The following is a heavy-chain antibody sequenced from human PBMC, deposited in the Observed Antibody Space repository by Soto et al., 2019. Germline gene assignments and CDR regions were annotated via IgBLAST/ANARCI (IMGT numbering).Heavy chain of an antibody. V-gene: IGHV3-15*01. D-gene: IGHD3-3*01. J-gene: IGHJ4*02. CDR3: TTDFGSAVYSDY. Sequence: EVQLVESGGGLVKPGGSLRLSCAASGFTFTNAWMSWVRQAPGKGPEWIGRIKSRADGGTTDYAAPVRGRFTISRDESKKTLYLQMNSLKSEATAVYYGTTDFGSAVYSDYWGQGAQVTVTS. CDR1: GFTFTNAW. CDR2: IKSRADGGTT.